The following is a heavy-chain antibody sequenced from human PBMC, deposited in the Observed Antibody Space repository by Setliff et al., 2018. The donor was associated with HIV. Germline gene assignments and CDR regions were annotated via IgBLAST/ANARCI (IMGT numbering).Heavy chain of an antibody. J-gene: IGHJ6*03. Sequence: ASVKVSCKASGYIFTGYYMHWVRRAPGQGFEWMGWINPDTGRTQYGQKFQGRLTLTRDTSIRTAYMALSGLTFDDTAMYYCARDRRAGVYYYTDVWGTGTTVTVSS. D-gene: IGHD7-27*01. CDR3: ARDRRAGVYYYTDV. V-gene: IGHV1-2*02. CDR2: INPDTGRT. CDR1: GYIFTGYY.